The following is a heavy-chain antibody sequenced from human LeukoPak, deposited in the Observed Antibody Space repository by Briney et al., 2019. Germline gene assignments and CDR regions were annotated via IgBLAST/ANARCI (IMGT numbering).Heavy chain of an antibody. J-gene: IGHJ4*02. CDR1: GGSISGYY. CDR3: ARLEPANWGSGPDY. Sequence: SETLSLTCTVSGGSISGYYWSWIRQPAGGVLQCIVRIYSTGTTTYNASLRSRVTISVDQSKSQFSLKLASVTAADTAVYYCARLEPANWGSGPDYWGQGTLVTVSS. D-gene: IGHD7-27*01. CDR2: IYSTGTT. V-gene: IGHV4-4*07.